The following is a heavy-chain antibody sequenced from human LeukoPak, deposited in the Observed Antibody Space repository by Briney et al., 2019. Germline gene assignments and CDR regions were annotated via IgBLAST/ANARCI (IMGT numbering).Heavy chain of an antibody. Sequence: SETLSLTCTVSGGSISSSSYYWGWIRQPPGKGLEWIGSIYYSGSTYYNPSLKSRVTISVDKSKNLFSMKLNSVTAADTAVYYCARVMTTVTTIDYWGQGTLVTVSS. CDR3: ARVMTTVTTIDY. D-gene: IGHD4-17*01. CDR2: IYYSGST. J-gene: IGHJ4*02. CDR1: GGSISSSSYY. V-gene: IGHV4-39*07.